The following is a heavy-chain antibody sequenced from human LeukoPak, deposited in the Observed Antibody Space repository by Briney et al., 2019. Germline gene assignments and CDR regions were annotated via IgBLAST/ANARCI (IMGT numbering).Heavy chain of an antibody. CDR3: AKDFYTNSYYFVY. CDR2: IPNGGSNK. D-gene: IGHD2-8*01. Sequence: GGSLRLSCEASGFTFSSNGMNWVRQAPGKGLEWVAFIPNGGSNKFYADSVKGRFTISRDNSKNTLHIQMNRLRPEDTAVYYCAKDFYTNSYYFVYWGQGTVVTVSS. V-gene: IGHV3-30*02. CDR1: GFTFSSNG. J-gene: IGHJ4*02.